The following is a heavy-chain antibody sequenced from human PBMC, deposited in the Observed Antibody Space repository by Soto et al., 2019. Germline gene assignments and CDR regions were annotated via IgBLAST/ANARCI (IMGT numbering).Heavy chain of an antibody. CDR3: ARVQYCSGGSCQITNWFDP. V-gene: IGHV4-59*12. Sequence: SETLSLTCTVSGGSISSYYWSWIRQPPGKGLEWIGYIYYSGSTNYNPSLKSRVTISVDTSKNQFSLKLSSVTAADTAVYYCARVQYCSGGSCQITNWFDPWGQGTLVTVSS. J-gene: IGHJ5*02. CDR1: GGSISSYY. D-gene: IGHD2-15*01. CDR2: IYYSGST.